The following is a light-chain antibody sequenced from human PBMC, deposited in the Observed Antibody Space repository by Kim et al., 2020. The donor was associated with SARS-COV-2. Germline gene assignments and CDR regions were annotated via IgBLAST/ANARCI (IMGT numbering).Light chain of an antibody. CDR1: ALPKIY. Sequence: VSPGQTARITCSGDALPKIYAYWYQQKSGQAPVLVIYEDTRGPSGIPERFSGSSSGTMATLTISGAQVEDESDYYCYSTDSSGNQVFGGGTQLTVL. CDR3: YSTDSSGNQV. CDR2: EDT. J-gene: IGLJ3*02. V-gene: IGLV3-10*01.